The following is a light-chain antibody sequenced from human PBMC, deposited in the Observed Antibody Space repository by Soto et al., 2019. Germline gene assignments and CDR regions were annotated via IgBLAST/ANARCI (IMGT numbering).Light chain of an antibody. Sequence: EIVLTQSPATLSLSPGERATLSCGASQSVSSSYLAWYQQKPGLAPRILIYYASSRATGIPDRFSGSASGTDFTLTISRLEPEDFAVYYCRQYGSSPYTFGHGTKLEIK. V-gene: IGKV3D-20*01. J-gene: IGKJ2*01. CDR2: YAS. CDR3: RQYGSSPYT. CDR1: QSVSSSY.